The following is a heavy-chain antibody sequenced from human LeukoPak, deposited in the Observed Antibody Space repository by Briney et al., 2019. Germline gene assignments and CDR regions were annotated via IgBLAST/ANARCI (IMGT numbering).Heavy chain of an antibody. CDR3: ARVEGGGPLGC. CDR2: ISSSSSYI. V-gene: IGHV3-21*01. Sequence: GRSLRLSCAASGFTFSSYEMNWVRQAPGKGLEWVSSISSSSSYIYYADSVKGRFTISRDNAKNSLYLQMNSLRAEDTAVYYCARVEGGGPLGCWGQGTLVTVSS. D-gene: IGHD3-16*01. J-gene: IGHJ4*02. CDR1: GFTFSSYE.